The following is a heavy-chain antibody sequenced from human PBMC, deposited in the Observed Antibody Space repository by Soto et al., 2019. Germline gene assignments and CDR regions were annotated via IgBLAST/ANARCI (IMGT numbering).Heavy chain of an antibody. CDR1: GYTFTSYA. D-gene: IGHD4-17*01. J-gene: IGHJ4*02. V-gene: IGHV1-18*04. CDR3: ARAEGTTSDFDY. CDR2: ISNYNGNT. Sequence: QVQLVQSGAEVKRPGASVKVSCKASGYTFTSYACSWVRQAPGQGLEWMGWISNYNGNTNYAQKLQGRVTMTTDTSTSTAYMELRSLRSDDTAVYFCARAEGTTSDFDYWGQGTLVTVAS.